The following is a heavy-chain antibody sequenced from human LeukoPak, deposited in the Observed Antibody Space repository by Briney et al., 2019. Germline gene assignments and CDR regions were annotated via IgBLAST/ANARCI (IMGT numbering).Heavy chain of an antibody. D-gene: IGHD2-15*01. CDR3: ARDEGYCSGGSCYPVDY. J-gene: IGHJ4*02. CDR1: GYTFTSYY. V-gene: IGHV1-46*01. Sequence: ASVKVSCKASGYTFTSYYMHWVRQAPGQGLERMGIINPSGGSTSYAQKFQGRVTMTRDTSTSTVYMELSSLRSEDTAVYYCARDEGYCSGGSCYPVDYWGQGTLVTVSS. CDR2: INPSGGST.